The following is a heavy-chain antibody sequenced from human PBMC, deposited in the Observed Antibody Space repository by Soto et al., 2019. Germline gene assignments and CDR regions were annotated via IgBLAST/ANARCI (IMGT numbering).Heavy chain of an antibody. CDR1: GFTFSDYA. D-gene: IGHD1-26*01. J-gene: IGHJ4*02. CDR3: AIDRGRYQNNYFDF. Sequence: EVQLLESGGGLVQPGGSLRLSCAASGFTFSDYAMSWVRQAPGKGLEWVSTIGGSGVTTYYADSVKGRFTISRDNSKNTVYLQMNSLRAEATAVFYCAIDRGRYQNNYFDFWGQGTLVTVSS. V-gene: IGHV3-23*01. CDR2: IGGSGVTT.